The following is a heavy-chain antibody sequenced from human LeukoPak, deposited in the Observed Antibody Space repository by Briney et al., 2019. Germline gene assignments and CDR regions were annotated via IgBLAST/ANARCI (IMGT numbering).Heavy chain of an antibody. CDR2: ISGSGGST. V-gene: IGHV3-23*01. CDR3: AKGYGALGYCSGGSCSWSTPP. D-gene: IGHD2-15*01. Sequence: PGGSLRLSCAASGFTFSSYGMHWVRQAPGKGLEWASAISGSGGSTYYADSVKGRFTISRDNSKNTLYLQMNSLRAEDTAVYYCAKGYGALGYCSGGSCSWSTPPWGQGTLVTVSS. CDR1: GFTFSSYG. J-gene: IGHJ4*02.